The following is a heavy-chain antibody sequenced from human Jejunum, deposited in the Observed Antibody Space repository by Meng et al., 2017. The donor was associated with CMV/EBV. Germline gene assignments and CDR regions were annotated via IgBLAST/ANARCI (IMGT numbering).Heavy chain of an antibody. D-gene: IGHD1-26*01. CDR1: GFIVSSNY. CDR3: TKEYTTSTPDY. CDR2: IYSGGGT. Sequence: EVQLVESGGGLVLPGGFLRLSCAASGFIVSSNYMSWVRQAPGKGLEWVSVIYSGGGTYYADSVKGRFTISRDHSKNTLYLQMNSLRVEDTAVYYCTKEYTTSTPDYWGQGTLVTVAS. J-gene: IGHJ4*02. V-gene: IGHV3-66*01.